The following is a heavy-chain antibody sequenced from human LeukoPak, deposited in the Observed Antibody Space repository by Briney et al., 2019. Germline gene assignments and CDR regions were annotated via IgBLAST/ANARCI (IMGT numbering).Heavy chain of an antibody. V-gene: IGHV1-69*04. CDR3: AREPHLYYYDSSGYYYVY. CDR1: GGTFSSYA. J-gene: IGHJ4*02. Sequence: ASVKVSCKASGGTFSSYAISWVRQAPGQRLEWMGRIIPILGIANYAQKFQGRVTITADKSTSTAYMELSSLRSEDTAVYYCAREPHLYYYDSSGYYYVYWGQGTLVTVSS. D-gene: IGHD3-22*01. CDR2: IIPILGIA.